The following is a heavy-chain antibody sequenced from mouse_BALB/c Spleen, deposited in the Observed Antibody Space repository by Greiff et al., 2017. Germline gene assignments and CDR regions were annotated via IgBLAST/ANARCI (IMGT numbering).Heavy chain of an antibody. J-gene: IGHJ4*01. V-gene: IGHV14-3*02. Sequence: VQLKQSGAELVKPGASVKLSCTASGFNITDTYMHWVKQRPEQGLEWIGRIDPANGNTKYDPKFQGKATITADTSSNTAYLQLSSLTSEDTAVYYCARWSHYAMDDWGQGTSVTVSS. CDR3: ARWSHYAMDD. CDR2: IDPANGNT. CDR1: GFNITDTY.